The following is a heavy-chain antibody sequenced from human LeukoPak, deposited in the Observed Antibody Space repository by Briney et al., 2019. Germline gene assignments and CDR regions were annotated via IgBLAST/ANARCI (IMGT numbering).Heavy chain of an antibody. CDR2: IYYSGST. CDR3: ARDAVRYGEENWFDP. V-gene: IGHV4-30-4*01. D-gene: IGHD4-17*01. Sequence: TLSLTCTVSGGSISSGDYYWSWIRQPPGKGLEWIGYIYYSGSTYYNPSLKSRVTISVDTSKNQFSLKLSSVTAADTAVYYCARDAVRYGEENWFDPWGQGTLVTASS. CDR1: GGSISSGDYY. J-gene: IGHJ5*02.